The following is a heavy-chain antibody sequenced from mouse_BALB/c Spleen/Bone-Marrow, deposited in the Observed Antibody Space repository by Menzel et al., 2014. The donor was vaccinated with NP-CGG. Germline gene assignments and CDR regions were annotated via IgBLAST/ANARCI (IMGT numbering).Heavy chain of an antibody. V-gene: IGHV7-3*02. J-gene: IGHJ2*01. CDR2: IRNKPNGNTT. CDR1: GFTISKHY. Sequence: GGSAGGWLQPGGSLGLSRATSGFTISKHYMSWARQPPGKPGAWAGSIRNKPNGNTTEYSATVKGRFTNSRDNSQSTVYLQMNTLRAEDSATYFCARDFLYYLDSWGQGTTLTVSS. CDR3: ARDFLYYLDS.